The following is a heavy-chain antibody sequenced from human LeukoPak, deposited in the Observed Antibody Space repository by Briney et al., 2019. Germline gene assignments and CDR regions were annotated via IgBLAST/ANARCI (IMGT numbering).Heavy chain of an antibody. Sequence: GGSLRLSCAASGFTFSSYEMNWVRQAPGKGLEWVSYISSSGSSIYYADSVKGRFTISRDNAKNSLYLQMNSLRAEDTAVYYCAKDLHYGSADYWGQGTLVTVSS. CDR3: AKDLHYGSADY. CDR2: ISSSGSSI. D-gene: IGHD3-10*01. V-gene: IGHV3-48*03. CDR1: GFTFSSYE. J-gene: IGHJ4*02.